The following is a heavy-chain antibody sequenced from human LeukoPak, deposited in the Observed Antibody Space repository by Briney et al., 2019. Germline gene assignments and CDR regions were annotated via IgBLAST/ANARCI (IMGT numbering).Heavy chain of an antibody. CDR2: ISGSGGST. Sequence: GGSLRPSCAASGFTFSSYAMSWVRQAPGKGLEWVSAISGSGGSTYYADSVKGRFTISRDNSKNTLYLQMNSPRAEDTAVYYCAKQILYGSGSYYNGGAFDIWGQGTMVTVS. V-gene: IGHV3-23*01. CDR1: GFTFSSYA. J-gene: IGHJ3*02. D-gene: IGHD3-10*01. CDR3: AKQILYGSGSYYNGGAFDI.